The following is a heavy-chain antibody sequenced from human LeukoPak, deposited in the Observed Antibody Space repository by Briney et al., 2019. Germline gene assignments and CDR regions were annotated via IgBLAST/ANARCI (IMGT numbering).Heavy chain of an antibody. CDR2: MNPSSGNT. V-gene: IGHV1-8*02. CDR3: ASHTYYYSSGSFGH. CDR1: GYTFTGYY. D-gene: IGHD3-10*01. Sequence: ASVKVSCKASGYTFTGYYMHWVRQAPGQGPEWMGWMNPSSGNTGYAQRFQGRVTMTRDTSISTAYLELSSLRSEDTAVYYCASHTYYYSSGSFGHWGQGTLVTVSS. J-gene: IGHJ4*02.